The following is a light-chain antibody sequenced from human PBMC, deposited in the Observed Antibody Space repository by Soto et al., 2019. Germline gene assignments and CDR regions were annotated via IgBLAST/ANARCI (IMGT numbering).Light chain of an antibody. J-gene: IGKJ2*01. Sequence: EIVLTQSPGTLSLSPGERATLSCSASQSVSSSYLAWYQQKPGQAPRLLIYGASSRATGIPDRFSGSGSGTDFTLTISRLEAEDFAVYYCQQYGSSPPMYTFGQGTKLEIK. CDR1: QSVSSSY. CDR2: GAS. V-gene: IGKV3-20*01. CDR3: QQYGSSPPMYT.